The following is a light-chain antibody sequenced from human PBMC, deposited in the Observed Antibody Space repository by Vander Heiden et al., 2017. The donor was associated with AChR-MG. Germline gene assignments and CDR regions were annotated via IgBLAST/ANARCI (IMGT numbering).Light chain of an antibody. CDR1: QSLLHTDRKTY. J-gene: IGKJ3*01. CDR3: RQSKERPLT. Sequence: DIVMTQSPISLSVTPGQPASISCKSSQSLLHTDRKTYLYWYLQKPGQSPQLLIYEVSKRFSAVPDRFSGSGTGTDFTLKISRVEAEDVGIYYCRQSKERPLTFGPGTKVDLK. CDR2: EVS. V-gene: IGKV2D-29*02.